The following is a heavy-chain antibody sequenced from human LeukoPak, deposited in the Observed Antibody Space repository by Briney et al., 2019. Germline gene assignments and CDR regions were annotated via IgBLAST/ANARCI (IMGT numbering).Heavy chain of an antibody. Sequence: GGSLRLSCAASGFTFSSYGMSWVRQAPGKGLEWVSSISSRSSYIYYADSVKGRFTISRDNAKNSLYLQMNSLRAEDTAVYYCAVGENYYYYYMDVWGKGTTVTVSS. CDR3: AVGENYYYYYMDV. CDR2: ISSRSSYI. V-gene: IGHV3-21*01. J-gene: IGHJ6*03. D-gene: IGHD2-21*01. CDR1: GFTFSSYG.